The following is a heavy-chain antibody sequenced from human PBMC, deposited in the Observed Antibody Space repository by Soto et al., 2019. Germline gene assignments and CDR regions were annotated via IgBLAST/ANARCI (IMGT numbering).Heavy chain of an antibody. CDR2: ISGSGGGT. J-gene: IGHJ6*02. V-gene: IGHV3-23*01. CDR1: GFSFSTYP. D-gene: IGHD4-17*01. Sequence: GGSLRLSCAASGFSFSTYPMTWVRQAPGKRLEGVSSISGSGGGTYYIDSVKGRFTISRDNSKNTVYLQMNSLRAEDTAVYYCAKILSTVTTYYYGMDVWGQGTTVTVSS. CDR3: AKILSTVTTYYYGMDV.